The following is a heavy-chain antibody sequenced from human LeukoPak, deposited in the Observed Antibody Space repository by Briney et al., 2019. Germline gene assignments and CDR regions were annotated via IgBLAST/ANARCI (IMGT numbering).Heavy chain of an antibody. CDR1: GFTVSSNY. CDR3: ANGVRVVRN. Sequence: GGSLRLSCAASGFTVSSNYMSWVRQAPGKGLEWVSAITNSGDTTYYADSVKGRFTISRDNSKNTLYLQMNSLRAEDTAVYYCANGVRVVRNWGQGTLVTVSS. V-gene: IGHV3-23*01. D-gene: IGHD3-10*01. J-gene: IGHJ4*02. CDR2: ITNSGDTT.